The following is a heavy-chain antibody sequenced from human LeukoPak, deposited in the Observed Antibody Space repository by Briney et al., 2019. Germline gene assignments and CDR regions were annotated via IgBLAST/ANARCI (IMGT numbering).Heavy chain of an antibody. J-gene: IGHJ4*02. CDR1: GGTFSSYA. V-gene: IGHV1-69*04. D-gene: IGHD3-22*01. Sequence: SVKVSCKASGGTFSSYAISWVRQAPGQGLEWMGRIIPILGIANYAQKFQGRVTITADKSTSTAYMELSSLRSEDTAVYYCARVAGVRHSSGDYWGQGTLVTVSS. CDR3: ARVAGVRHSSGDY. CDR2: IIPILGIA.